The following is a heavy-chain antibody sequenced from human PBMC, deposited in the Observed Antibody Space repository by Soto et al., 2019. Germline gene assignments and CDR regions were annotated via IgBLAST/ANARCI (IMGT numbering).Heavy chain of an antibody. J-gene: IGHJ6*02. CDR2: TSTSTLTI. D-gene: IGHD1-1*01. Sequence: EVRLVESGGGLVQPGESLRLSCAASGFTFSSYTMSWVRQAPGKGLEWISYTSTSTLTIYYADSVEGRFTISRDNAKNSLYLQMNSLRAEDTAVYYCARERGGDLNWYHGLDVWGQGTTVTVSS. CDR1: GFTFSSYT. CDR3: ARERGGDLNWYHGLDV. V-gene: IGHV3-48*01.